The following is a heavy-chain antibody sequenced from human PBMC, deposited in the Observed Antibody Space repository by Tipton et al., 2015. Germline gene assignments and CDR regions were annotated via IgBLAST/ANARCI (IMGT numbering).Heavy chain of an antibody. D-gene: IGHD5-12*01. J-gene: IGHJ6*02. CDR2: IYQGGST. CDR3: ARSGYTYGMDV. CDR1: GGSISSGGFS. Sequence: TLSLTCAVSGGSISSGGFSWSWIRQPPGKCLEWIGYIYQGGSTNYNPSLKSRVTMSVDRSKNQFSLKLTSVTAADTAVYYCARSGYTYGMDVWGQGTTVTVSS. V-gene: IGHV4-30-2*01.